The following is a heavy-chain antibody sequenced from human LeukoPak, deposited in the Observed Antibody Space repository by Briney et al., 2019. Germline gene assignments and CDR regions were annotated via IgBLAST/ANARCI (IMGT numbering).Heavy chain of an antibody. V-gene: IGHV3-33*01. CDR2: IWSDGSNK. J-gene: IGHJ4*02. CDR1: GLAFSSYG. CDR3: ASAAGPFDH. D-gene: IGHD6-13*01. Sequence: GRSLTLSCAASGLAFSSYGMHWVRQAPGKGLEWVAVIWSDGSNKYYADSVKGRFTISRDNSKNTLDLQMSSLRAEDTAVYYCASAAGPFDHWGQGTLVTVSS.